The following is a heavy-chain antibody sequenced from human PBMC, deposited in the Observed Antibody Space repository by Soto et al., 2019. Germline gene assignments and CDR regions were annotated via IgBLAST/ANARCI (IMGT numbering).Heavy chain of an antibody. CDR3: VKGEYYYDSSGYYPFDY. Sequence: AGGSLRLSCAASGFTFSSYATHWVRQAPGKGLEYVSSISTNGGSTHYADSVKGRFTISRDNSKNTQYLQMSSLRADDTAVYYCVKGEYYYDSSGYYPFDYWGQGTLVT. D-gene: IGHD3-22*01. CDR1: GFTFSSYA. CDR2: ISTNGGST. J-gene: IGHJ4*02. V-gene: IGHV3-64D*06.